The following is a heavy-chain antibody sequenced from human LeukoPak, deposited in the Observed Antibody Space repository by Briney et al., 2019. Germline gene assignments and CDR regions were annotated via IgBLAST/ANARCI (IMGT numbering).Heavy chain of an antibody. D-gene: IGHD5-12*01. CDR2: INPNSGGT. Sequence: ASVKVSCKASGYTFTGYYIHWVRQAPGQGLEWMGWINPNSGGTNYAQKFQGRVTMTRDTSISTAYMELSRLRSDDTAVYYCARGMGYSGHDGIDYWGQGTLATVSS. V-gene: IGHV1-2*02. CDR1: GYTFTGYY. J-gene: IGHJ4*02. CDR3: ARGMGYSGHDGIDY.